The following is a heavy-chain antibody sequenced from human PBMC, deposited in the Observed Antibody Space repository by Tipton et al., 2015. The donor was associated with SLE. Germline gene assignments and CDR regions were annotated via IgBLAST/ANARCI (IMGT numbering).Heavy chain of an antibody. Sequence: TLSTCAVSGGSVSRNYYYWAWIRQSPGKGLEWIGSIHYSGTTYYNPSLNSRFTISVDTSKNQFSLKVTSVTATDTAVYYCARDWVVGATLDRFDPWGQGTLVTVSS. CDR3: ARDWVVGATLDRFDP. CDR2: IHYSGTT. V-gene: IGHV4-39*02. J-gene: IGHJ5*02. D-gene: IGHD1-26*01. CDR1: GGSVSRNYYY.